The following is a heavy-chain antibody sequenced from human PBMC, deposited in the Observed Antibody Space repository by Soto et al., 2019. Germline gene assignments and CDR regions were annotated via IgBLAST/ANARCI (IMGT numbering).Heavy chain of an antibody. V-gene: IGHV3-7*01. CDR3: ARGARI. Sequence: EVQLVESGGDLVQPGGSLRLSCADSRFTFSGYWMYWVRQAPGKGLEWVANIKEDGSEKNYVDSVRDRFTISRDNAKNSLYLQMNSLRAEDTAVYYCARGARIWGQGTMVTVS. J-gene: IGHJ3*02. CDR2: IKEDGSEK. CDR1: RFTFSGYW.